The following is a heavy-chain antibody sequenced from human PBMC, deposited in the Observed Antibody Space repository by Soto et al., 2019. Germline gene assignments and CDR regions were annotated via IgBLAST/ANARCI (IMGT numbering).Heavy chain of an antibody. V-gene: IGHV1-3*01. CDR2: INAGNGNT. CDR1: GYTFTSYA. Sequence: GASVKVSCKASGYTFTSYALHWVRQAPGQRLEWMGWINAGNGNTKYSQKFQGRVTITRDTSASTAYMELSSLRSEDTAVYYCARLDSSDYNSFDYWGQGTLVTVSS. D-gene: IGHD3-22*01. CDR3: ARLDSSDYNSFDY. J-gene: IGHJ4*02.